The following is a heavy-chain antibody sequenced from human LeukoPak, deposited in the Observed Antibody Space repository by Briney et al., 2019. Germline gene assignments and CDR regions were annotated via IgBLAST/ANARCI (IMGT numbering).Heavy chain of an antibody. J-gene: IGHJ4*02. CDR2: ISYDGSNK. CDR1: GFTFSSYG. V-gene: IGHV3-30*18. Sequence: GGSLRLSRAASGFTFSSYGMHWVRQAPGKGLEWVAVISYDGSNKYYADSVKGRFTISRDNSKNTLYLQMNSLRAEDTAVYYCAKDWPPPTIDYWGQGTLVTVSS. D-gene: IGHD5-24*01. CDR3: AKDWPPPTIDY.